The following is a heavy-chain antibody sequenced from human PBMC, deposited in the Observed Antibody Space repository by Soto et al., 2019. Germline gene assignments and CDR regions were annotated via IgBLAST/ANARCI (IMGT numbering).Heavy chain of an antibody. CDR3: AKDGAAAPPGPAHPVYCMGV. J-gene: IGHJ6*02. CDR2: ISWNSGSK. CDR1: GXTLDDYA. Sequence: LRPSCAASGXTLDDYAMHWVRQAPGQDLKWVSGISWNSGSKGYADSVKGRFTISRDNAKNSLYLQMNSLRAEDTALYYCAKDGAAAPPGPAHPVYCMGVWGQGTTVTASS. D-gene: IGHD6-13*01. V-gene: IGHV3-9*01.